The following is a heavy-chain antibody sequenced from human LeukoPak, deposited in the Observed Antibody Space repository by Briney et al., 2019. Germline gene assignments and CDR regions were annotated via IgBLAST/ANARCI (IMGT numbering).Heavy chain of an antibody. D-gene: IGHD3-10*01. CDR3: ARGSHSGRAKAWYFDL. Sequence: GGSLRLSCAASGFTFSSYAMSWVRQAPGKGLEWVSAISGSGGSTYYADSVKGRFTISRDNSKNTLYLQMNSLRAEDTAVYYCARGSHSGRAKAWYFDLWGRGTLVTVSS. J-gene: IGHJ2*01. CDR2: ISGSGGST. CDR1: GFTFSSYA. V-gene: IGHV3-23*01.